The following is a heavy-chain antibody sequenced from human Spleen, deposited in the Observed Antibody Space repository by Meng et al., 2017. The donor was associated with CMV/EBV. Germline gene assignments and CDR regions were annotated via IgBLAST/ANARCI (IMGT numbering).Heavy chain of an antibody. D-gene: IGHD2-15*01. J-gene: IGHJ4*02. CDR3: ARAGTFHCSGGTCNHYFDY. Sequence: SETLSLTCNVSGVSISKHYWRWIRQPPGKGLEWIGYIDYSGSTDYNPSLKSRVTISVDTSKNQFSLRLNSVTAADTAVYYCARAGTFHCSGGTCNHYFDYWGQGTLATVSS. V-gene: IGHV4-59*11. CDR2: IDYSGST. CDR1: GVSISKHY.